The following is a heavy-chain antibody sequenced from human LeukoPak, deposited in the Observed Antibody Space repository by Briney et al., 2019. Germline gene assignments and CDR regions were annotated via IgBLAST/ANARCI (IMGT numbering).Heavy chain of an antibody. J-gene: IGHJ4*02. CDR1: GGSISSGGYS. CDR3: ARGNYCSSTSCYTPFDY. D-gene: IGHD2-2*02. CDR2: IYHSGST. V-gene: IGHV4-30-2*01. Sequence: PSQTLSLTCAVSGGSISSGGYSWSWIRQPPGKGLEWIGYIYHSGSTYYNPSLKSRVTISVDRSKNQFSLKLSSVTAADTAVYYCARGNYCSSTSCYTPFDYWGQGTLVTVSS.